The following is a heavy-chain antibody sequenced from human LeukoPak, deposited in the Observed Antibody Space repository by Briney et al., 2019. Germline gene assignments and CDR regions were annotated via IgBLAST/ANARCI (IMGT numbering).Heavy chain of an antibody. CDR2: IISNENSA. V-gene: IGHV3-74*01. J-gene: IGHJ4*02. D-gene: IGHD3-22*01. CDR1: GFTFSSNW. CDR3: ARDAPDSSGYYYGIPYYFDY. Sequence: GGSLRLSCAASGFTFSSNWMHWVRQAPGKGLVWVSRIISNENSATYADSVKGRFTISRDNAKNSLYLQMNSLRAEDTAVYYCARDAPDSSGYYYGIPYYFDYWGQGTLVTVSS.